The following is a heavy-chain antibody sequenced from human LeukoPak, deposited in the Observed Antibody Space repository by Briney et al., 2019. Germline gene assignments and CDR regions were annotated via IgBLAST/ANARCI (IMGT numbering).Heavy chain of an antibody. CDR2: MYYSGST. J-gene: IGHJ3*02. Sequence: PSETLSLTCTVSGGSISSYYWSWIRQPPGKGLQWIGYMYYSGSTNYNPSVRSRVAISVDTSKNQFSLKLNSVTAADTAVYYCAGVPPLSYYSSSLGAFDIWGQGTMVTVSS. D-gene: IGHD6-13*01. CDR3: AGVPPLSYYSSSLGAFDI. CDR1: GGSISSYY. V-gene: IGHV4-59*01.